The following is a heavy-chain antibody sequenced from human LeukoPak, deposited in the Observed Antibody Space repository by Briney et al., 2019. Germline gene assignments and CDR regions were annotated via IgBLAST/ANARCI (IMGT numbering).Heavy chain of an antibody. CDR3: AKDGAPWRGLGSYPQFDP. J-gene: IGHJ5*02. Sequence: GRSQRLAWAASAFIFRTYGMHWVRQAPGRGRGWLAVTTPDGSSRYYVDSVKGRFSISRDNSKNTVSLQMNILRTEDTAVYYCAKDGAPWRGLGSYPQFDPWGQGTVVSVSS. V-gene: IGHV3-30*18. D-gene: IGHD3-10*01. CDR2: TTPDGSSR. CDR1: AFIFRTYG.